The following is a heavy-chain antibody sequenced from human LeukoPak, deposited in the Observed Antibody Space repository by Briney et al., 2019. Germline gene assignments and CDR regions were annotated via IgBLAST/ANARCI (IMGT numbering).Heavy chain of an antibody. V-gene: IGHV1-18*01. CDR1: GYTFTNYG. J-gene: IGHJ4*02. D-gene: IGHD2-15*01. CDR2: ISAYNGNT. Sequence: ASVKVSCKASGYTFTNYGISWVRQAPGQGLEWMGWISAYNGNTNYAQKLQGRVTMTTDTSTSTAYMELRSLRSDDTAVYYCARPYCSGGSCYSLGDYWGQGTLVTVSS. CDR3: ARPYCSGGSCYSLGDY.